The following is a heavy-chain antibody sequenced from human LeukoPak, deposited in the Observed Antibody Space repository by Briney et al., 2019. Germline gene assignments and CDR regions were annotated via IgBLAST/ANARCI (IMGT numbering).Heavy chain of an antibody. Sequence: GGSLRLSCAASGFTFSSYWMSWVRQAPGKGLEWVANIKQDGSEKYYVDSVKGRFTISRDNAKNSLYLQMNSLRAEDTAVYYCARMGQWLDYYYYYYMDVWGKGTTVTISS. D-gene: IGHD6-19*01. CDR2: IKQDGSEK. J-gene: IGHJ6*03. CDR1: GFTFSSYW. V-gene: IGHV3-7*01. CDR3: ARMGQWLDYYYYYYMDV.